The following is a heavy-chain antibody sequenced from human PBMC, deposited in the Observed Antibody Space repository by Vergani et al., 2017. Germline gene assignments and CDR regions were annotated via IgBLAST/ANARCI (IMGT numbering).Heavy chain of an antibody. Sequence: QVQLQESGPGLVKPSQTLSLTCPVSGGSISSGDYYWSWIRQPPGKGLEWVGYIYYSGSTYSNPSLKSRVTISVDTSKNQFSRKLSSVTAADTALYYCARADRAVVTQPLDYWGQGTLVTVSS. V-gene: IGHV4-30-4*08. J-gene: IGHJ4*02. D-gene: IGHD4-23*01. CDR2: IYYSGST. CDR3: ARADRAVVTQPLDY. CDR1: GGSISSGDYY.